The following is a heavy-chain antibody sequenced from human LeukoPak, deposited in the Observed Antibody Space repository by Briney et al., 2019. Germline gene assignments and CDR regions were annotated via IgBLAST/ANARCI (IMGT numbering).Heavy chain of an antibody. CDR2: IYYSGST. CDR3: ATSGSGSIGYFDY. CDR1: GGSVSSGSYY. J-gene: IGHJ4*02. Sequence: SETLSLTCTVSGGSVSSGSYYWSWIRQPPGKGLEWIGYIYYSGSTNYNPFLKSRVTISVDTSKNQFSLKLSSVTAADTAVYYCATSGSGSIGYFDYWGRGTLVTVSS. V-gene: IGHV4-61*01. D-gene: IGHD3-10*01.